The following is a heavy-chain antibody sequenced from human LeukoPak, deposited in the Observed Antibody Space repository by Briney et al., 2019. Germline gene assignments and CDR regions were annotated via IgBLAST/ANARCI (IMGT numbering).Heavy chain of an antibody. Sequence: GESLKISCKASGYSFTSNWIGWVRQLPGEGLEWMGIIFPADSDTRYSPSFQGQVSISADKSISTAYLQWSSLKASDTAIYYGARQGPSDYWGQGTLVTVSS. CDR3: ARQGPSDY. J-gene: IGHJ4*02. CDR2: IFPADSDT. CDR1: GYSFTSNW. V-gene: IGHV5-51*01.